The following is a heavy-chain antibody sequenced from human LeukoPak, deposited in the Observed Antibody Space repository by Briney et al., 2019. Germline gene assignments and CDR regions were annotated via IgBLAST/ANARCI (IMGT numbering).Heavy chain of an antibody. J-gene: IGHJ3*02. CDR2: ISGSGGST. V-gene: IGHV3-23*01. Sequence: GGSLRLSCAASGFTFDDYGMSWVRQAPGKGLEWVSLISGSGGSTYYADSVKGRFTISRDNSKNTLYLQMNSLRAEDTAVFYCAKDRDDYVWGSYLGAFDIWGQGTMVTVSS. CDR1: GFTFDDYG. CDR3: AKDRDDYVWGSYLGAFDI. D-gene: IGHD3-16*01.